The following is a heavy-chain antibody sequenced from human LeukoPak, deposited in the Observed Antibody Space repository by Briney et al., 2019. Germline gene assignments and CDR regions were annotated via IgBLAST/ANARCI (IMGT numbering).Heavy chain of an antibody. CDR1: GFTFSCYG. CDR3: AKDYGTSWYLFDY. V-gene: IGHV3-30*02. CDR2: IHPDGSYI. Sequence: GGSRRLSCAASGFTFSCYGMHLVRQAPGKGLEWMALIHPDGSYIFYADSVKGRFTISRDKSKNTLYLEMNSLRLEATALYYCAKDYGTSWYLFDYWGQGTLVTVSS. D-gene: IGHD6-13*01. J-gene: IGHJ4*02.